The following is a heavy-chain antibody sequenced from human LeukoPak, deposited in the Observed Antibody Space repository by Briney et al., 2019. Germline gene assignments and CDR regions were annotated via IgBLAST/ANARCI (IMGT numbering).Heavy chain of an antibody. CDR3: AGTKYIVSAIDY. CDR1: GFTFSSYS. J-gene: IGHJ4*02. D-gene: IGHD2-21*01. CDR2: LKSDGSST. V-gene: IGHV3-74*01. Sequence: GGSLRLSCAASGFTFSSYSMHWVRPAPGEGLMWVSRLKSDGSSTGYADSVQGRFTISRDNAKNTLYLQMNSLRFEDTAVYYCAGTKYIVSAIDYWGQGTLVTVSS.